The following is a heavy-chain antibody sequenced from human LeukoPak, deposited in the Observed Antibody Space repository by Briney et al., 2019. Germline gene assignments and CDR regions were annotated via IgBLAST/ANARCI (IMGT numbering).Heavy chain of an antibody. J-gene: IGHJ4*02. D-gene: IGHD5-18*01. V-gene: IGHV3-11*01. CDR1: GFTFTDYY. CDR3: AKGIRDYDY. CDR2: ISSSGSTI. Sequence: GGSLRLSCAASGFTFTDYYMSWIRQAPGKGLEWLSYISSSGSTIYYADSVKGRFTISRDNSKNTLYLQMNSLRAEDTAVYYCAKGIRDYDYWGQGTLVTVSS.